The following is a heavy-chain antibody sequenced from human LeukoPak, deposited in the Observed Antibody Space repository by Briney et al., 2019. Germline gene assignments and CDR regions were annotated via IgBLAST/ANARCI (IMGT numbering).Heavy chain of an antibody. CDR1: GGSISSYY. Sequence: NPSETLSLTCTVSGGSISSYYWSWIRQPPGKGLEWIGSVYYSGDTNYNPSLKSRVTTSADTSKNQFSLKLSSVTAADTAVYYCARAVLTTITAFEIWGQGTMVTVSS. J-gene: IGHJ3*02. CDR3: ARAVLTTITAFEI. CDR2: VYYSGDT. D-gene: IGHD5-12*01. V-gene: IGHV4-59*01.